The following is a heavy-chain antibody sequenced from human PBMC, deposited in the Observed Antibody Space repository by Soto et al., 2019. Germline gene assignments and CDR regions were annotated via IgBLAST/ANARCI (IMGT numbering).Heavy chain of an antibody. V-gene: IGHV3-21*01. D-gene: IGHD2-21*02. CDR1: GFTFSSYS. J-gene: IGHJ6*02. Sequence: GGSLRLSCAASGFTFSSYSMNWVRQAPGKGLEWVSSTSRSGSFIYYYADSVKGRFTISRDNAKNSLYLQMNSLRAEDTAVYYCARDLPRGGDTRYYGMDVWGQGTTVTVSS. CDR3: ARDLPRGGDTRYYGMDV. CDR2: TSRSGSFI.